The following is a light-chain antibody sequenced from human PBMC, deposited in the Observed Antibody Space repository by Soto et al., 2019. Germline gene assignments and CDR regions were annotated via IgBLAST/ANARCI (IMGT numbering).Light chain of an antibody. CDR2: GAS. J-gene: IGKJ1*01. CDR3: QQYSDSAWT. CDR1: QSVSSSN. V-gene: IGKV3-20*01. Sequence: EIVLTQSPGTLSLSPGERATLSCRASQSVSSSNLGWYQQKPGQAPRLLIFGASSRATGIPDRFSGSGSESDFTLTITRLEPEDFAVYYCQQYSDSAWTFGQGTRVEIK.